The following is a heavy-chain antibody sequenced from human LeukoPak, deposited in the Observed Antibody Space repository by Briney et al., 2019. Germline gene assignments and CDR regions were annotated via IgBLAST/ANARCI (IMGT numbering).Heavy chain of an antibody. CDR3: ARDARSHCGTDACYGPYFDY. CDR1: GFSFSTSS. Sequence: GGSLRLSCAASGFSFSTSSMSWVRQTPGKELEWISDIRGSSTTIYYADSVKGRFTISRDNARNSLYLQMNNLRAEDTGVYFCARDARSHCGTDACYGPYFDYWGQGSLVTVSS. D-gene: IGHD2-2*01. J-gene: IGHJ4*02. V-gene: IGHV3-48*01. CDR2: IRGSSTTI.